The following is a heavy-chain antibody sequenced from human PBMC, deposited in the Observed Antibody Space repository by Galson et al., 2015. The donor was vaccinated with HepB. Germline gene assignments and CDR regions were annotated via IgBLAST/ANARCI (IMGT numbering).Heavy chain of an antibody. CDR1: GYTFTSYD. V-gene: IGHV1-8*01. D-gene: IGHD2-2*02. Sequence: SVKVSCKASGYTFTSYDINWVRQATGQGLEWMGWMNPNSGNTGYAQKFQGGVTMTRNTSISTAYMELSSLRSDDTAVYYCARDGRYCSSTSCYIEGGRWFDPWGQGTLVTVSS. CDR2: MNPNSGNT. J-gene: IGHJ5*02. CDR3: ARDGRYCSSTSCYIEGGRWFDP.